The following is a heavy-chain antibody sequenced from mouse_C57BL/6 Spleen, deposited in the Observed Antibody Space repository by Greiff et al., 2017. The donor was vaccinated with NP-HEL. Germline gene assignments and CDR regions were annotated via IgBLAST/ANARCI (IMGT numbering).Heavy chain of an antibody. J-gene: IGHJ1*03. V-gene: IGHV1-9*01. CDR2: ILPGSGST. CDR1: GYTFTGYW. Sequence: QVQLQQSGAELMKPGASVKLSCKATGYTFTGYWIEWVKQRPGHGLEWIGEILPGSGSTNYNEKFKGKATFTADTSSNTAYMQLSSLTTEDSAIYYCARKGDYYYGSGHWYFDVWGTGTTVTVSS. CDR3: ARKGDYYYGSGHWYFDV. D-gene: IGHD1-1*01.